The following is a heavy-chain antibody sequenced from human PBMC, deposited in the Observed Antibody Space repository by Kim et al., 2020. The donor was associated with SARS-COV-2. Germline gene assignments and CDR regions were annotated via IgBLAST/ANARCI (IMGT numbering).Heavy chain of an antibody. J-gene: IGHJ3*02. CDR2: IGTAGDT. D-gene: IGHD3-22*01. V-gene: IGHV3-13*01. CDR3: ARAQGYYYDSSGYYRLDAFDI. Sequence: GGSLRLSCAASGFTFSSYDMHWVRQATGKGLEWVSAIGTAGDTYYPGSVKGRFTISRENAKNSLYLQMNSLRAGDTAVYYCARAQGYYYDSSGYYRLDAFDIWGQGTMVTVSS. CDR1: GFTFSSYD.